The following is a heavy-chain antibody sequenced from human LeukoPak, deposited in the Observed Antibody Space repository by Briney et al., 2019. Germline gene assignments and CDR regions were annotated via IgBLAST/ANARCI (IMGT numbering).Heavy chain of an antibody. CDR2: IYYSGST. J-gene: IGHJ4*02. V-gene: IGHV4-39*01. D-gene: IGHD3-3*01. CDR1: GGSISSSSYY. Sequence: PSETLSLTCTVSGGSISSSSYYWGWIRQPPGKGLEWIGSIYYSGSTYYNPSLKSRVTISVDTSKNQFSLMLSSVTAADTAVYYCARHRYDFWSGFRGAALDYWGQGTLVTVSS. CDR3: ARHRYDFWSGFRGAALDY.